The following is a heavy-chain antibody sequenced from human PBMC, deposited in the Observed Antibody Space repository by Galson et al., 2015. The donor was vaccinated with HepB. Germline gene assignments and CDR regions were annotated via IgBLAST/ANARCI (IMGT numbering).Heavy chain of an antibody. CDR2: IWYDGSNK. J-gene: IGHJ6*02. Sequence: SLRLSCAASGFTFSSYGMHWVRQAPGKGLEWVAVIWYDGSNKYYADSVKGRFTISRDNSKNMLYLQMNSLRAEDTAVYYCARDPEQWLVYYGMDVWGQGTTVTVSS. D-gene: IGHD6-19*01. CDR1: GFTFSSYG. V-gene: IGHV3-33*01. CDR3: ARDPEQWLVYYGMDV.